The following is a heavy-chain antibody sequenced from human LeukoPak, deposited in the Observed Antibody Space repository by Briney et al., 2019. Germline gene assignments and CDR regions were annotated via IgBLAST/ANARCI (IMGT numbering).Heavy chain of an antibody. CDR2: IYYRGST. Sequence: PSETLSLTCTVSGGSMNTSIYYWGWIRQPPGKGLEWIGSIYYRGSTYYNTSLKSRVTISVDTSKKQFSLKLSSVTAADTAVYYCARHEYYFDYWGQGTLVTVSS. J-gene: IGHJ4*02. V-gene: IGHV4-39*01. CDR1: GGSMNTSIYY. CDR3: ARHEYYFDY.